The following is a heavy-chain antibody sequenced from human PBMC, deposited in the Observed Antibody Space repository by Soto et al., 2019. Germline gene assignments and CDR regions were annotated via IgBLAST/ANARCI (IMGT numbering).Heavy chain of an antibody. V-gene: IGHV1-8*01. J-gene: IGHJ3*02. Sequence: ASVKVSCKASGYTFTSYDINWVRQATGQGLEWTGWMNPNSGNTGYAQKFQGRVTMTRNTSISTAYMELSSLRSEDTAVYYCASSEYYYDSSGYAFDIWGQGTMVTVSS. CDR2: MNPNSGNT. D-gene: IGHD3-22*01. CDR1: GYTFTSYD. CDR3: ASSEYYYDSSGYAFDI.